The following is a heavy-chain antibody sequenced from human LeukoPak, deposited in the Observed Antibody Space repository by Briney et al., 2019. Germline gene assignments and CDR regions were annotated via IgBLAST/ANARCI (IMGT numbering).Heavy chain of an antibody. CDR2: INPSGGGT. Sequence: ASVKVSCKASGYSFTNYYIHWVRQAPGQGLESAGIINPSGGGTTYPQKFQGRVTMTRDTSTSTVYMELSSLRSEDTAVYYCARVPYCFNGICYTHYYFDYWGQGTLVTVSS. J-gene: IGHJ4*02. CDR1: GYSFTNYY. D-gene: IGHD2-8*01. V-gene: IGHV1-46*01. CDR3: ARVPYCFNGICYTHYYFDY.